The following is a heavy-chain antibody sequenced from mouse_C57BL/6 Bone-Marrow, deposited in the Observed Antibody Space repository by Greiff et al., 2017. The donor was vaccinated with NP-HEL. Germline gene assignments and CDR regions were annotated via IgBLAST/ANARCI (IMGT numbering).Heavy chain of an antibody. Sequence: EVKLVESGEGLVKPGGSLKLSCAASGFTFSSYAMSWVRQTPEKRLEWVAYISSGGDYIYYADTVKGRFTISRDNARNTLYLQMSSLKSEDTAMYYCAGEGDGYDGAWFAYWGQGTLVTVSA. V-gene: IGHV5S21*01. D-gene: IGHD2-2*01. CDR1: GFTFSSYA. CDR2: ISSGGDYI. CDR3: AGEGDGYDGAWFAY. J-gene: IGHJ3*01.